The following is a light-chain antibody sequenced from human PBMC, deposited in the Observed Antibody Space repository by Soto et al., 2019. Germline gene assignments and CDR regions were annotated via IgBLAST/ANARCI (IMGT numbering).Light chain of an antibody. CDR3: QQYNNWPWT. CDR1: QSVSSSY. CDR2: GAS. Sequence: IVLTQSPVTLSLSPCEIGTLSWSAIQSVSSSYLAWYQQKPGQAPRLLIYGASTRATGIPARFSGSGSGTEFTLTISSLQSEDFAVYYCQQYNNWPWTFGQGTKVDIK. J-gene: IGKJ1*01. V-gene: IGKV3-15*01.